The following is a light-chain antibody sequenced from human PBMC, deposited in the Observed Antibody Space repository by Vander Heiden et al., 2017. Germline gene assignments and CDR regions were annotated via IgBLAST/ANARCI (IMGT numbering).Light chain of an antibody. J-gene: IGKJ3*01. CDR2: AAS. V-gene: IGKV1-39*01. CDR3: QQGYSTPDT. CDR1: QIISTY. Sequence: DIQMTQSPSSLSASVGDRVTITCRASQIISTYLNWYQQKPGKAPKLLIFAASSLQSGVPSRFSGSGSGTDFTLTISNLQPEDFATYYCQQGYSTPDTFGPGTRVDI.